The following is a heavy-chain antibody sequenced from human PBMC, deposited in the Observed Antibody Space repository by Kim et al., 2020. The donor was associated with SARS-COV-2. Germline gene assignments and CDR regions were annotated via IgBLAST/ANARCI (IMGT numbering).Heavy chain of an antibody. CDR3: AIVASKLRFLNFEY. Sequence: YAGSVKGRFTICRDNSKNTLYLQLNSLRAEDTAVYYCAIVASKLRFLNFEYWGQGTLVTVPP. D-gene: IGHD3-3*01. V-gene: IGHV3-23*01. J-gene: IGHJ4*02.